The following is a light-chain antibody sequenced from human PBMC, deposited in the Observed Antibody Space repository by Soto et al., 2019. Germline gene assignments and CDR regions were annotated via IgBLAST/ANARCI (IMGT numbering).Light chain of an antibody. CDR3: QQYGSSPWT. Sequence: EIVLTQSPDTLSLSPGERATLSCRASRTVSSSYLAWYQQKPGQAPRLLIYDASSRATGIPDRFSGSGSGTDFTLTISRLEPGDFAVYYCQQYGSSPWTFGQGTKVEIK. CDR2: DAS. J-gene: IGKJ1*01. CDR1: RTVSSSY. V-gene: IGKV3-20*01.